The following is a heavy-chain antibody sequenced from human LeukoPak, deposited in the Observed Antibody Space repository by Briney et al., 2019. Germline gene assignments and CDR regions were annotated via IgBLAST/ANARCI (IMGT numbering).Heavy chain of an antibody. CDR1: GFNLGAFW. J-gene: IGHJ4*02. CDR3: ARDGGYCSGITCPGDL. D-gene: IGHD2-2*01. V-gene: IGHV3-7*01. Sequence: PGGSLRLSCVASGFNLGAFWMSWVRQAPGKGLEWVANIKEDGSTKFYVDSVKGRFTISRDNAKNTLYLHMNSLRAEDTAMYFCARDGGYCSGITCPGDLWGQGTLVTVSP. CDR2: IKEDGSTK.